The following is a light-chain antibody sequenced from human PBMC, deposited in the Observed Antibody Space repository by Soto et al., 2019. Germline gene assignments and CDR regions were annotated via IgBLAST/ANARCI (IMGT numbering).Light chain of an antibody. CDR3: QQSNSFPYT. V-gene: IGKV1-12*01. J-gene: IGKJ2*01. CDR1: QGISSY. CDR2: AAS. Sequence: DIQMTQSPSSVSASVGDRVTITCRASQGISSYLAWYQQKPGEAPKLLIYAASNLQSGVPSRFSGSGSGSDFTLTSTSVQPEDFATYYCQQSNSFPYTFGQGTKVEIK.